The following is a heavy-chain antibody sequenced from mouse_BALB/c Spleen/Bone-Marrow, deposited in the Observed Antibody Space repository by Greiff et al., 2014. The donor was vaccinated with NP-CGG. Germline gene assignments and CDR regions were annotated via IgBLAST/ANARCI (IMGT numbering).Heavy chain of an antibody. CDR3: ARGGNYFYY. CDR2: IDPANGNT. Sequence: VQLKESGAELVKPGASVKLSCTASGFNIKDTYMHWVRQRPEQGLEWIGRIDPANGNTKYDPKFQGKATITADTFSNTAYLQLSSLTSEDTAVYYCARGGNYFYYWGQGTTLTVSS. CDR1: GFNIKDTY. J-gene: IGHJ2*01. V-gene: IGHV14-3*02.